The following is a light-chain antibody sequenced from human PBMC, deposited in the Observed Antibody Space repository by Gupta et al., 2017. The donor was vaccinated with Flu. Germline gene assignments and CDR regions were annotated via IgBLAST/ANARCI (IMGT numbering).Light chain of an antibody. Sequence: QSVMTPPPSVSGTPGQRVTISCSGSSSNIGGGTVDWYQQIPGAAPRLLIYSGHQRPSGVPARFSGSKSGTSASLAISGLQSEDEADYYCAAWDDTFDVAVFGGGTKLTVL. V-gene: IGLV1-44*01. CDR2: SGH. CDR3: AAWDDTFDVAV. CDR1: SSNIGGGT. J-gene: IGLJ2*01.